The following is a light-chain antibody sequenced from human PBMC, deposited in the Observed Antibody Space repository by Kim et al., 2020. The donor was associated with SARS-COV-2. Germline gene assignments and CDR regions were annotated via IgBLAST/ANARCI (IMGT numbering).Light chain of an antibody. J-gene: IGLJ3*02. V-gene: IGLV2-14*03. CDR3: SSYTSSSTWV. CDR2: DVS. Sequence: GQSLTISCTETSSDVGGYNYVSWYQHHPGKATKLMIYDVSKRPSGVPHRFSGSKSGNTASLTISGLQAEDAANYYCSSYTSSSTWVFGGGTQLTVL. CDR1: SSDVGGYNY.